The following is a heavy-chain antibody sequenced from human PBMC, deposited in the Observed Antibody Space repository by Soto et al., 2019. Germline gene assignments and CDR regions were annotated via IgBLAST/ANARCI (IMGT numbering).Heavy chain of an antibody. CDR2: IKDDGGDE. D-gene: IGHD6-19*01. CDR1: GFTFSPYW. CDR3: AGGSGWISDT. Sequence: EVQLVESGGGLVQPGGSLRLSCAASGFTFSPYWMSWVRQAPGKGLEWVAIIKDDGGDEHYLEAVRGRFTISRDNAKNSLYLAMDSLSVEDTAVYYCAGGSGWISDTWGQGTRVTVSS. J-gene: IGHJ5*02. V-gene: IGHV3-7*05.